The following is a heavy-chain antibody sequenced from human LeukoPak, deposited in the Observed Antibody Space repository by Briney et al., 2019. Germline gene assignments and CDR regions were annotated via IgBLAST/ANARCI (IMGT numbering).Heavy chain of an antibody. J-gene: IGHJ5*02. V-gene: IGHV3-21*04. CDR3: ARSPVPYYYGSGSYDWFDP. CDR2: ISGSSTYI. CDR1: GFTFSTYS. Sequence: GGSLRLSCAASGFTFSTYSMNWVRQAPGMGLEWVSSISGSSTYIYYADSVKGRFTISRDNAKNSLYLQMNSLRAEDTAVYYCARSPVPYYYGSGSYDWFDPWGQGILVTVSS. D-gene: IGHD3-10*01.